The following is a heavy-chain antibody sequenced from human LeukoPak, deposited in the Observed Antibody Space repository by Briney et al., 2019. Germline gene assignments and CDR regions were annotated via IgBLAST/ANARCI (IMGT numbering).Heavy chain of an antibody. CDR3: ARDYDSSGYRGASAFDY. J-gene: IGHJ4*02. CDR1: GGSFSGYF. V-gene: IGHV4-34*01. Sequence: SETLSLTCAVYGGSFSGYFWSWIRQPPGKGLEWIAEISHSGSTNYNPSLKSRVTISVDTSKNQFSLKLSSVTAADTAVYYCARDYDSSGYRGASAFDYWGQGTLVTVSS. D-gene: IGHD3-22*01. CDR2: ISHSGST.